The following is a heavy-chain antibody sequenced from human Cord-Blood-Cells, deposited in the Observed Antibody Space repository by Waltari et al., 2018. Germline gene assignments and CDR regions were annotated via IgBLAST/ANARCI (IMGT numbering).Heavy chain of an antibody. D-gene: IGHD5-12*01. J-gene: IGHJ3*02. CDR1: GFTVSSHY. CDR2: IYSGGST. CDR3: ARGYSGYDYAFDI. V-gene: IGHV3-53*01. Sequence: EVQLVESGGGLIQPGGSLGLSCAASGFTVSSHYMSWVRQAPGKGLEWVSVIYSGGSTYYADSVKGRFTISRDNSKNTLYLQMNSLRAEDTAVYYCARGYSGYDYAFDIWGQGTMVTVSS.